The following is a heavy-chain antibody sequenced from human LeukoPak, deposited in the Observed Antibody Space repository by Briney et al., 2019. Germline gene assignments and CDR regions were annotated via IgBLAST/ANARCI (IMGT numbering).Heavy chain of an antibody. Sequence: PSETLSLTCTVSGGSISSYYWSWIRQPPGKGLEWMGYIYYSGSTNYNPSLKSRVTISVDTSKNQFSLKLSSVTAADTAVYYCASSSYSSGWYESPTLFDYWGQGTLVTVSS. V-gene: IGHV4-59*08. CDR3: ASSSYSSGWYESPTLFDY. CDR2: IYYSGST. J-gene: IGHJ4*02. D-gene: IGHD6-19*01. CDR1: GGSISSYY.